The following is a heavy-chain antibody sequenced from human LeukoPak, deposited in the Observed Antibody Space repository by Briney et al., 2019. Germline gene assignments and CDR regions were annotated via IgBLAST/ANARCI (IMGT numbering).Heavy chain of an antibody. CDR2: VIRDGSFT. CDR1: GFTFRSYW. Sequence: PGGSLRLSCAAYGFTFRSYWMRWVRQAPGKGLGWVSRVIRDGSFTNYADSVKGRFTISRDNAKNTLYLQMNSLRAEDTAVYYCAKALFSGYDSRTGYWGQGTLVTVSS. D-gene: IGHD5-12*01. CDR3: AKALFSGYDSRTGY. J-gene: IGHJ4*02. V-gene: IGHV3-74*01.